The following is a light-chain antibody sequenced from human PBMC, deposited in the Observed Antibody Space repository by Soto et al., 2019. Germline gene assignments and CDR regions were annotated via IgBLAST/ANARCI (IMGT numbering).Light chain of an antibody. CDR1: QTISTW. V-gene: IGKV1-5*01. CDR3: QQYNSYSGM. J-gene: IGKJ1*01. Sequence: DIQMPQSPSTLSASIGDRVTITCRASQTISTWMAWYQQKPGKAPKLLVYDASTLQSGVPSRFSGNGSGTEFTLTISGLQPDDFASYYCQQYNSYSGMFGQGTKVDIK. CDR2: DAS.